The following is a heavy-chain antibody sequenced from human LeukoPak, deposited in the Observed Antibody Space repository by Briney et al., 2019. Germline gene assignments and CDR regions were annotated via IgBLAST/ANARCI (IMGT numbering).Heavy chain of an antibody. CDR2: IINSGGST. Sequence: GGSLRLSCAASGFTFSSYAMSWVRQAPGRRLEWVSGIINSGGSTYYADSVKGRFTISRDNSNNTLYLKMNSLRAEDTAIYYCAKDPRYCSGGSCYGELSVDYWGQGTLVTVSS. J-gene: IGHJ4*02. D-gene: IGHD2-15*01. V-gene: IGHV3-23*01. CDR3: AKDPRYCSGGSCYGELSVDY. CDR1: GFTFSSYA.